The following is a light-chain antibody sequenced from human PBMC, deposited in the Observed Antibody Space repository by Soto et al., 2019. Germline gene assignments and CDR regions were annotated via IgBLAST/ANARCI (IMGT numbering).Light chain of an antibody. CDR1: QSISGW. CDR3: QQYNGDSYT. CDR2: DVS. Sequence: DIQMPQSPSTLSASVGDRVTITCRASQSISGWLAWYQQKPGKAPKLLIYDVSTLGSGVPSRFSGRGSGTEFTLTISSLQPDDFATYYCQQYNGDSYTFGQGTQVQIK. V-gene: IGKV1-5*01. J-gene: IGKJ2*01.